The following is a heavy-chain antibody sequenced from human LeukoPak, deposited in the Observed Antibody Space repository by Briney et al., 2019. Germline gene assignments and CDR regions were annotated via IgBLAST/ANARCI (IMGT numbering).Heavy chain of an antibody. CDR3: ARVTGTTFTDAFDI. J-gene: IGHJ3*02. CDR2: IIPIFGTA. D-gene: IGHD1-7*01. V-gene: IGHV1-69*13. CDR1: GYTFTSYG. Sequence: GASVKVSCKASGYTFTSYGISWVRQAPGQGLEWMGGIIPIFGTANYAQKFQGRVTITADESTSTAYMELSSLRSEDTAVYYCARVTGTTFTDAFDIWGQGTMVTVSS.